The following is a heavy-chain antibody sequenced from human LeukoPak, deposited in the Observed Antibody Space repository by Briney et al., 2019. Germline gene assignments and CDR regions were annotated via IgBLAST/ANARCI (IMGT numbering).Heavy chain of an antibody. CDR1: GGTFSSYA. J-gene: IGHJ4*02. D-gene: IGHD2-2*02. CDR2: FIPIFGTA. CDR3: ARETMRYCSSTSCYKGGFDY. Sequence: SVKVSCKASGGTFSSYAISWVRQAPGQGLEWMGGFIPIFGTANYAQKFQGRVTITADESTSTAYMKLSSLRSEDTAVYYCARETMRYCSSTSCYKGGFDYWGQGTLVTVSS. V-gene: IGHV1-69*13.